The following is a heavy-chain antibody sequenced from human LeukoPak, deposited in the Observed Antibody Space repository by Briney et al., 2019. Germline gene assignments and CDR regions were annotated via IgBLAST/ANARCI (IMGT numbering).Heavy chain of an antibody. V-gene: IGHV3-48*02. CDR2: ISSSSGTI. CDR1: GFTFSSYS. D-gene: IGHD6-19*01. Sequence: PGGSLRLSCAASGFTFSSYSMNWVRQAPGKGLEWVSYISSSSGTIYYADSVKGRFTISRDNAKNSLYLQMNSLRDEDTAVYYCAGGGQWLVEKRYFDLWGRGTLVTVSS. CDR3: AGGGQWLVEKRYFDL. J-gene: IGHJ2*01.